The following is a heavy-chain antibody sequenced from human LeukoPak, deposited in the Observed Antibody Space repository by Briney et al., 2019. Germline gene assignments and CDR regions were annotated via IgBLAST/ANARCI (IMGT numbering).Heavy chain of an antibody. CDR2: IRYDGSNT. V-gene: IGHV3-30*02. CDR3: ARGVWAGSSLGVCDY. CDR1: GFTFNNYG. D-gene: IGHD3-16*01. J-gene: IGHJ4*02. Sequence: GGSLRLSCAASGFTFNNYGMHWVRQAPGKGLEWLAFIRYDGSNTYYADSVKGRFTVSRDDSKNTLYLQMNSLRGDDTAVYYCARGVWAGSSLGVCDYWGQGTLVTVSS.